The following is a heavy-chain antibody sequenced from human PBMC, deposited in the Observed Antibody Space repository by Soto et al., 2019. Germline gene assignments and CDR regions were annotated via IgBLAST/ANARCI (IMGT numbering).Heavy chain of an antibody. CDR2: VIPLLDAS. CDR3: ASGKSQMTQDRMGFYYYMDV. V-gene: IGHV1-69*08. Sequence: QVQLVQSGAEVKKPGSSVRISCTASGVAFSNYTFTWVRRAPGQGLEWMGRVIPLLDASNYAEKFQDRVTITADSATSTAYMELSGLKSEDSAIYYCASGKSQMTQDRMGFYYYMDVWGKGTTVTVSS. CDR1: GVAFSNYT. D-gene: IGHD2-15*01. J-gene: IGHJ6*03.